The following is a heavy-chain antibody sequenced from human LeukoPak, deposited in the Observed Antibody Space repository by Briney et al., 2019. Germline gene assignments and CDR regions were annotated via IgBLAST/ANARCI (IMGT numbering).Heavy chain of an antibody. Sequence: ASVKVSCKASGYTFTGYYMHWVRQAPGQGLEWMGWINPNSGGTNYAQKFQGGVTMTRDTSISTAYMELSRLRSDDTAVYYCARAKQWLVPWYFDYWGQGTLVTVSS. D-gene: IGHD6-19*01. J-gene: IGHJ4*02. CDR1: GYTFTGYY. CDR2: INPNSGGT. V-gene: IGHV1-2*02. CDR3: ARAKQWLVPWYFDY.